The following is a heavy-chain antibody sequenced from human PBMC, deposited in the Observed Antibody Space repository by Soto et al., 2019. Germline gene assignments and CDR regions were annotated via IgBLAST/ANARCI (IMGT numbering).Heavy chain of an antibody. J-gene: IGHJ6*02. V-gene: IGHV3-21*01. CDR3: ARDPNRDYYGSGSPDWNYGMDV. CDR2: ISSSSSYI. Sequence: GGSLRLSCAASGFTFSSYSMNWVRQAPGKGLEWVSSISSSSSYIYYADSVKGRFTISRDNAKNSLYLQMNSLRAEDTAVYYCARDPNRDYYGSGSPDWNYGMDVWGQGTTVTVSS. CDR1: GFTFSSYS. D-gene: IGHD3-10*01.